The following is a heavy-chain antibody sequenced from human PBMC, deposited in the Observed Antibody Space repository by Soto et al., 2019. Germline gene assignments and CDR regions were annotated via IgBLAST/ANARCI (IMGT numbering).Heavy chain of an antibody. CDR2: VQYSGST. D-gene: IGHD6-6*01. Sequence: SETLSLTCSVSGDSISGYFWSWIRQPPGKGLEWIGYVQYSGSTDYNPSFRSRVTISVDTSNNHFSLMLGSLTAADTAAYYCARDRYASSSGFDYWGQGTQVTVSS. CDR3: ARDRYASSSGFDY. J-gene: IGHJ4*02. V-gene: IGHV4-59*01. CDR1: GDSISGYF.